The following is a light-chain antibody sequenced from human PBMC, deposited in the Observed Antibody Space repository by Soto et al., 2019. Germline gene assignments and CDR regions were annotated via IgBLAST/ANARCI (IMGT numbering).Light chain of an antibody. J-gene: IGKJ1*01. CDR2: GAS. V-gene: IGKV3-20*01. Sequence: EIVLTQSPGTLSLSPGERATLSFRASQSVSSSYLAWYQQKPGQAPRLFIYGASSRATGIPDRFSGSGSGTDFTLTISRLEPEDFAVYYCQQYGSSPLTFGQGTKVEIK. CDR3: QQYGSSPLT. CDR1: QSVSSSY.